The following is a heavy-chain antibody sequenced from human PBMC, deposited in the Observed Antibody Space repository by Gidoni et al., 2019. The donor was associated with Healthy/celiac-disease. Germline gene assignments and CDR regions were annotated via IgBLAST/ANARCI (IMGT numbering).Heavy chain of an antibody. D-gene: IGHD3-10*01. CDR3: ARGYYYGSGSYYTNKYYFDY. V-gene: IGHV4-30-4*01. CDR2: LYYSGCA. J-gene: IGHJ4*02. Sequence: QVQLQESGPGLVKPSQTLSLPCTVSGRSISGADYYWRWIRQPPGKGLEWIGYLYYSGCAYYNPSLKSRVTISVDTSKNQFSLKLSSVTAADTAVYYCARGYYYGSGSYYTNKYYFDYWGQGTLVTVSS. CDR1: GRSISGADYY.